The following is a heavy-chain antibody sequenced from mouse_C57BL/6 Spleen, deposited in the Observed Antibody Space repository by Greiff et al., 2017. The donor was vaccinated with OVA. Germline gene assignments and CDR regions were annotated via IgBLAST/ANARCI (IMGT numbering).Heavy chain of an antibody. Sequence: EVQLVESGGGLVKPGGSLKLSCAASGFTFSSYAMSWVRQTPEKRLEWVATISDGGSYNYSPDPVKGRFTFSRANAKNNLCLQRSQLKSEHTAMYYCARDYYVSSYTPHVDYWGQGTTLTVAS. D-gene: IGHD1-1*01. V-gene: IGHV5-4*01. CDR2: ISDGGSYN. CDR3: ARDYYVSSYTPHVDY. J-gene: IGHJ2*01. CDR1: GFTFSSYA.